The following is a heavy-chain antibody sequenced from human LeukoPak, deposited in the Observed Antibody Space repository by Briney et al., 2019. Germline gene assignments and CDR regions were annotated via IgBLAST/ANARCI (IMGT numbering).Heavy chain of an antibody. D-gene: IGHD2-2*01. CDR1: GFTFSSYW. CDR2: IKQDGSEK. CDR3: ARGGSTAHPNWFDP. J-gene: IGHJ5*02. Sequence: GGSLRLSCAASGFTFSSYWMSWVRQAPGKGLEWVANIKQDGSEKYYVDSVKGRFTISRDNAKNSLYLQMNSLRAEDTAMYYCARGGSTAHPNWFDPWGQGTLVTVSS. V-gene: IGHV3-7*01.